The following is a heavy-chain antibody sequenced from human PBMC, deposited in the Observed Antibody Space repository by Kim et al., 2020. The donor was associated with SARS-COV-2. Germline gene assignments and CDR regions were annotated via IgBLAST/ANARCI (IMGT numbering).Heavy chain of an antibody. CDR1: GGSISSSSYY. CDR2: IYYSGST. CDR3: ARLLLAYIAAAGTLYYYGMDV. J-gene: IGHJ6*02. V-gene: IGHV4-39*01. D-gene: IGHD6-13*01. Sequence: SETLSLTCTVSGGSISSSSYYWGWIRQPPGKGLEWIGSIYYSGSTYYNPSLKSRVTISVDTSKNQFSLKLSSVTAADTAVYYCARLLLAYIAAAGTLYYYGMDVWGQGTTVTVSS.